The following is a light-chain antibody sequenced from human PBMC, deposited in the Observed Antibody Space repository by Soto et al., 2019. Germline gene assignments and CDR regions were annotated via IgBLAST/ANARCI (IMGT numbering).Light chain of an antibody. CDR2: GAS. CDR3: QQYGTSLPWT. CDR1: QSVSSNY. V-gene: IGKV3-20*01. J-gene: IGKJ1*01. Sequence: EILLTQSPGTLSLSPGERATLSCRASQSVSSNYLAWYQQKLGQAPRLLIYGASSRATGIPDRFSGSGSGTEFPLTISRLEPEDFAVYYCQQYGTSLPWTFGQGTKVESK.